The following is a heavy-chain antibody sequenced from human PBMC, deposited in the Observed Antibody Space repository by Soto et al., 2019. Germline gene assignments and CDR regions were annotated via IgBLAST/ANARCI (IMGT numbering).Heavy chain of an antibody. D-gene: IGHD6-19*01. CDR3: ARDSDSSGWYHPGFMFDY. CDR2: ISAYNGNT. V-gene: IGHV1-18*01. CDR1: GYTFTSYG. J-gene: IGHJ4*02. Sequence: ASVKVSCKASGYTFTSYGISWVRQAPGQGLEWMGWISAYNGNTNYAQKLQGRVTMTTDTSTSTAYMELRSLRSDDTAVYYCARDSDSSGWYHPGFMFDYWGQGTLVTVSS.